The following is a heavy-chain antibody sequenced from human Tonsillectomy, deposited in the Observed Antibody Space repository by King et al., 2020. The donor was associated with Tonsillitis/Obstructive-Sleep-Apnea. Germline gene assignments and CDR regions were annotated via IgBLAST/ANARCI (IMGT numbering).Heavy chain of an antibody. CDR3: AKDRAKDIVLMVFDY. J-gene: IGHJ4*02. D-gene: IGHD2-8*01. V-gene: IGHV3-43*02. CDR2: ISGDGGST. Sequence: VQLVESGGGVVQPGGSLRLSCAASGFTFDDYAMHWVRQAPGKGLEWVSLISGDGGSTYYADSVKGRFTISRDNSKNSLYLQMNSLRTEDTALYYCAKDRAKDIVLMVFDYWGQGTLVTVSS. CDR1: GFTFDDYA.